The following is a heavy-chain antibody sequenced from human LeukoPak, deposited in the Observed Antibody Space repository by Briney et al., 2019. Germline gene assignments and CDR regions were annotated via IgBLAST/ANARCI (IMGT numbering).Heavy chain of an antibody. V-gene: IGHV1-69*05. CDR3: AREPYGGNPNFDY. D-gene: IGHD4-23*01. CDR2: IIPIFGTA. Sequence: SVKVSCKASGGTFSSYAISWVRQAPGLGLEWMGRIIPIFGTANYAQEFQGRVTITTDESTSTAYMELSSLRSEDTAVYYCAREPYGGNPNFDYWGQGTLVTVSS. J-gene: IGHJ4*02. CDR1: GGTFSSYA.